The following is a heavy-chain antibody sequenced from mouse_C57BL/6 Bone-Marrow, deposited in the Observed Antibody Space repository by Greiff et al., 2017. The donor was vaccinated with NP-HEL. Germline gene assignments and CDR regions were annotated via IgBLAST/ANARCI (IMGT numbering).Heavy chain of an antibody. CDR3: ARHYYGNMDY. J-gene: IGHJ4*01. Sequence: VQLVESGPGLVAPSQSLSITCTVSGFSLTSYGVHWVRQPPGKGLEWLVVIWSDGSTTYNSALKPRLSISKDNSNIQVILKMNSLQTDDTAKYYCARHYYGNMDYWGQGTSVTVSS. V-gene: IGHV2-6-1*01. CDR1: GFSLTSYG. D-gene: IGHD1-1*01. CDR2: IWSDGST.